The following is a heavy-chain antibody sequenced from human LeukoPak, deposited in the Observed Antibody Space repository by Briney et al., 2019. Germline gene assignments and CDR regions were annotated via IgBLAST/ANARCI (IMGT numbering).Heavy chain of an antibody. Sequence: PGGSLRLSCEASGFTFSNSWMTWVRQSPGKGLEWVANIKTDGSEKYYVDSVKGRFTISRDNAKNSLYLQMYSLRAEDTAVYYCARDPVRLANVDYWGQGTLVTVSS. CDR1: GFTFSNSW. D-gene: IGHD3-16*01. CDR2: IKTDGSEK. J-gene: IGHJ4*02. CDR3: ARDPVRLANVDY. V-gene: IGHV3-7*03.